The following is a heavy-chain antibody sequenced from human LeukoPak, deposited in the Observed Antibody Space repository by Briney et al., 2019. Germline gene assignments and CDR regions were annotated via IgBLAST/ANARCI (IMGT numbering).Heavy chain of an antibody. V-gene: IGHV4-34*01. CDR1: GGSFSGYY. J-gene: IGHJ3*02. D-gene: IGHD7-27*01. CDR3: ARGELGISAFDI. CDR2: INHSGST. Sequence: PSETLSLTXAVYGGSFSGYYWSSIRQPPGKGLKWLGEINHSGSTNYHPSLKSRVTISLDTSKNQFSLKLRSVTAADTAVYYCARGELGISAFDIWGQGTMVTVSS.